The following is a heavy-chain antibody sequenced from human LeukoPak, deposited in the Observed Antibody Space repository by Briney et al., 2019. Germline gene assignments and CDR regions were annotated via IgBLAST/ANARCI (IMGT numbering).Heavy chain of an antibody. V-gene: IGHV4-34*01. CDR2: INHSGST. D-gene: IGHD2-15*01. Sequence: LETLSLTCAVYGGSFSGYYWSWIRQPPGKGLEWIGEINHSGSTNYNPSLKSRVTISVDTSKNQFSLKLSSVTAADTAVYYCARMRGDIVVVVAATASAFDIWGQGTMVTVSS. CDR3: ARMRGDIVVVVAATASAFDI. J-gene: IGHJ3*02. CDR1: GGSFSGYY.